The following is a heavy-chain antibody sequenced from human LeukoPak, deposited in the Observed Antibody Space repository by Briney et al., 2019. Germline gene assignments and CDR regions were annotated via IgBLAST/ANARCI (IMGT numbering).Heavy chain of an antibody. V-gene: IGHV4-34*01. J-gene: IGHJ5*02. CDR3: ARELRAAAARYGANWFDP. D-gene: IGHD6-13*01. CDR1: GGSFSGYY. Sequence: SETLSLTCAVYGGSFSGYYWSWIRQPPGKGLEWIGEIYHSGSTNYNPSLKSRVTISVDTSKNQFSLKLSSVTAADTAVYYCARELRAAAARYGANWFDPWGQGTLVTVSS. CDR2: IYHSGST.